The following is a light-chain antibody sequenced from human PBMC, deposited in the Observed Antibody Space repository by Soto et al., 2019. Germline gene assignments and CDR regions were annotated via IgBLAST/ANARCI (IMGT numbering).Light chain of an antibody. J-gene: IGLJ2*01. V-gene: IGLV2-14*01. CDR3: SSYTSSNTLVV. Sequence: QSALTQPASVSGSPGQSITISCTGTSRDIGGYNYVSWYQQHPGKAPKVMIYEVANRPSGVSNRFSGSKSGNTASLTISGLQAQDEADYYCSSYTSSNTLVVFGGGTKVTVL. CDR2: EVA. CDR1: SRDIGGYNY.